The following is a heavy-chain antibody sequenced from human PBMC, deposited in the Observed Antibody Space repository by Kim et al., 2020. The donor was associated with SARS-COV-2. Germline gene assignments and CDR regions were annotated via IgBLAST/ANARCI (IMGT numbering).Heavy chain of an antibody. CDR3: AIGVNTAMVRDYYYYYGMDV. V-gene: IGHV3-74*01. Sequence: FTISRDNAKNTLYLQMNSLRAEDTAVYYCAIGVNTAMVRDYYYYYGMDVWGQGTTVTVSS. J-gene: IGHJ6*02. D-gene: IGHD5-18*01.